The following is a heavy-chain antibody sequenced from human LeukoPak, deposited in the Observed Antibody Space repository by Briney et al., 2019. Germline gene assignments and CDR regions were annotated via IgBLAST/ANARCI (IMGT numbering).Heavy chain of an antibody. D-gene: IGHD6-19*01. J-gene: IGHJ4*02. CDR1: GYSFTTYW. CDR2: MYPGDSDT. V-gene: IGHV5-51*01. Sequence: GESLKISCKGSGYSFTTYWIGWVRQMPGKGLEGMGIMYPGDSDTRYSPSFQGQVTISADKSISTAYLQWSSLKASDTAMYYCARRSLDYYFDYWGQGTLVTVSS. CDR3: ARRSLDYYFDY.